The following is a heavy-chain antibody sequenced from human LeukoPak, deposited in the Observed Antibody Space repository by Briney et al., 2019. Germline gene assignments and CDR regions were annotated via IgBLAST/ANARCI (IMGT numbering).Heavy chain of an antibody. CDR1: GYTLNELS. CDR2: FDPEDGET. J-gene: IGHJ5*02. Sequence: ASVKVSCKVSGYTLNELSMHWVRQAPGKGLEWMGGFDPEDGETIYAQKFQGRVTMTEDTSTDTAYMELSSLRSEDTAVYYCATVHGDDRWFDPWGQGTLVTVSS. CDR3: ATVHGDDRWFDP. V-gene: IGHV1-24*01. D-gene: IGHD4-17*01.